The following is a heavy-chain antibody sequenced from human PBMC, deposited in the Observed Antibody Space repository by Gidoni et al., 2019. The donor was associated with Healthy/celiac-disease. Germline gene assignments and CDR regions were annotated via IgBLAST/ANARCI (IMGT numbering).Heavy chain of an antibody. CDR3: ARPGSGWGPFDY. D-gene: IGHD6-19*01. Sequence: EVQMVESGGGVVRPGGSRRLTCAASGFTFDDYGISWVRQDPGKGLEWFSGINWNGGSTGYGDSLKGRFTISRDNAKNSLYLQMNSLRAEDTALYYCARPGSGWGPFDYWGQGTLVTVSS. V-gene: IGHV3-20*04. CDR1: GFTFDDYG. CDR2: INWNGGST. J-gene: IGHJ4*02.